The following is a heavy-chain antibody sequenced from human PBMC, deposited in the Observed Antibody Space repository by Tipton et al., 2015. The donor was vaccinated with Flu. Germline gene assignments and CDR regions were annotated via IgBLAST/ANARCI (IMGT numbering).Heavy chain of an antibody. V-gene: IGHV5-51*01. CDR2: IYPGDSDT. Sequence: VQLVQSGAEVKKPGESLKISCKGSGYNFNKYWIYWVRQKPGKGLEWMGTIYPGDSDTTYGPSFQGQVTISADKPITTAYLQWSSLKASDGATYYCARHVFAYGVDVWGQGTTVTVSS. CDR1: GYNFNKYW. J-gene: IGHJ6*02. CDR3: ARHVFAYGVDV.